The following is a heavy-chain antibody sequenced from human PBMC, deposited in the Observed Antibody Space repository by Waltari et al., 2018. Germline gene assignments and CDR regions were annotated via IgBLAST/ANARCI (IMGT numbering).Heavy chain of an antibody. CDR3: TRQVLGYCTSAPCRRLDA. Sequence: QVQLQESGPGLLKPAETLSLTCGVSGYSINSGDYRRGSRPPPGKGLEWIGTIYHDGSTFYNPSLKSRLTMSMDTANIEFCLKLSSVTAADTAVYYCTRQVLGYCTSAPCRRLDAWGQGTLVTVSS. J-gene: IGHJ5*02. CDR1: GYSINSGDY. V-gene: IGHV4-38-2*01. CDR2: IYHDGST. D-gene: IGHD2-2*03.